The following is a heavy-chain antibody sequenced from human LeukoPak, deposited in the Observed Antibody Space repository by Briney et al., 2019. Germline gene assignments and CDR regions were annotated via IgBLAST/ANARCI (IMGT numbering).Heavy chain of an antibody. D-gene: IGHD3-10*01. CDR1: GGSISSYY. V-gene: IGHV4-59*01. CDR3: ASGSITMVRGAPYYFDY. Sequence: SETLSLTCTVSGGSISSYYWSWIRQPPGKGLEWIGYIYYSGSTNYNPSLKSRVTISVDTSKNQFSLKLSSVTAADTAVYYCASGSITMVRGAPYYFDYWGQGTLVTVSS. J-gene: IGHJ4*02. CDR2: IYYSGST.